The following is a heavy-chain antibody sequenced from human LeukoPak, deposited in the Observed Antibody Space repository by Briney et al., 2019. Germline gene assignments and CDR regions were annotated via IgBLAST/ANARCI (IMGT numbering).Heavy chain of an antibody. CDR1: GGSISSYY. CDR3: ARFSVGSSRSRNAFDI. Sequence: KPSETLSLTCTVSGGSISSYYWSWIRQPPVKGLEWIGYIYYSGSTNYNPSLKSRVTISVDTSKNQFSLKLSSVTAADTAVYYCARFSVGSSRSRNAFDIWGQGTVVTVSS. V-gene: IGHV4-59*01. D-gene: IGHD6-13*01. CDR2: IYYSGST. J-gene: IGHJ3*02.